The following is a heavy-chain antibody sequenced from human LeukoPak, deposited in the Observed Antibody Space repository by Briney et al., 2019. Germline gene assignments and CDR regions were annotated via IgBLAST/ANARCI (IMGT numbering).Heavy chain of an antibody. CDR2: IYPGDSDT. CDR3: ARRAYSSGYKYYFDY. D-gene: IGHD6-19*01. V-gene: IGHV5-51*01. J-gene: IGHJ4*02. Sequence: GESLKISCKGSGYSFTSYWIGWVRQMPGKGLEWMGIIYPGDSDTRYSPSFQGQVTISADKSISTAYLQWSSPKASDTAMYYCARRAYSSGYKYYFDYWGQGTLVTVSS. CDR1: GYSFTSYW.